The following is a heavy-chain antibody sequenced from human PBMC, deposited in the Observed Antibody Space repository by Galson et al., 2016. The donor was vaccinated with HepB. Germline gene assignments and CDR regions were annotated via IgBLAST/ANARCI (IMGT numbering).Heavy chain of an antibody. V-gene: IGHV1-3*01. CDR1: GYTFTTYA. D-gene: IGHD5-12*01. CDR2: INAANGDT. CDR3: ARGHIVATVDYYYGLDV. Sequence: SVKVSCKASGYTFTTYAMYWVRQAPGQRLEWMGWINAANGDTKYSQKLRGRGTITWDTSANTAYMELSSLRSEDTAVYYCARGHIVATVDYYYGLDVWGQGTTVTVSS. J-gene: IGHJ6*02.